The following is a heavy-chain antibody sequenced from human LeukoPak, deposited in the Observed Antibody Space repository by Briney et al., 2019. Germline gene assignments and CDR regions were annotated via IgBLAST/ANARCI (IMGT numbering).Heavy chain of an antibody. Sequence: GGSLRLSCAASGFTFSSYSMNWVRQAPGKGLEWVSSISSSSSYIYYADSVKGRFTISRDNAKNSLYLQMNSLRAKDTAVYYCASALGYCSGGSCYGFDYWGQGTLVTVSS. CDR1: GFTFSSYS. D-gene: IGHD2-15*01. CDR2: ISSSSSYI. J-gene: IGHJ4*02. CDR3: ASALGYCSGGSCYGFDY. V-gene: IGHV3-21*01.